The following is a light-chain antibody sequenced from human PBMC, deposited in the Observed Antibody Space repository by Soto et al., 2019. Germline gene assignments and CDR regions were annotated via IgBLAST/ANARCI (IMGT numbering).Light chain of an antibody. Sequence: EILLTQSPATLSLSPGEISTLSCWASQSVSSNYLAWYQQKPGLAPRLLIYDASNRATGIPDRFSGSGSGTDFTLTISRLEPEDSAVYYCQQYGSSRTFGQGTKVDI. V-gene: IGKV3D-20*01. CDR2: DAS. CDR3: QQYGSSRT. CDR1: QSVSSNY. J-gene: IGKJ1*01.